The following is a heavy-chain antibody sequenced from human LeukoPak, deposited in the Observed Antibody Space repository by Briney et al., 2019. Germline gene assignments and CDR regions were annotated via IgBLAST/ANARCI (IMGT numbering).Heavy chain of an antibody. CDR2: INPSGGST. CDR3: ARDRYSISSLYDF. CDR1: GYTFTSYY. D-gene: IGHD6-6*01. J-gene: IGHJ4*02. Sequence: ASPKVFCKASGYTFTSYYIHWVRQSPGQGVEWMGIINPSGGSTTYAQKFQGRITITRDTPTSTVYMVLSSLRSEDTAVYYCARDRYSISSLYDFWGQGTLVSVSS. V-gene: IGHV1-46*01.